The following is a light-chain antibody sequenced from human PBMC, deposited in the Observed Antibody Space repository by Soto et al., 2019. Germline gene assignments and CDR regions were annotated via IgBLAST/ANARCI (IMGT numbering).Light chain of an antibody. CDR2: SAS. V-gene: IGKV4-1*01. CDR3: QPYYSTPLT. CDR1: QSVLYSSNNKNY. Sequence: DIVMTQSPDSLAVSLGERATINCKSSQSVLYSSNNKNYLAWYQQKPGQPPKLLIYSASTRESGVPARFSGCGSWTDFTLTISSLQAEDVAVYYCQPYYSTPLTFGGGTKVEIK. J-gene: IGKJ4*01.